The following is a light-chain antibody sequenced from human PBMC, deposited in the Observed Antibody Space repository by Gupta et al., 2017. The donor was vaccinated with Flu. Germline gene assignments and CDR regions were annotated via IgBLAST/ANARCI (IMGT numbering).Light chain of an antibody. CDR2: AAS. J-gene: IGKJ4*02. V-gene: IGKV1-39*01. Sequence: DMHMTQSPSFLSGSAGDRVTVTCRASQSISNYLNWYQQKPGEAPKLLIYAASNLQSGVPSRFSGSGSGTHFTLTISSLQPEDFATYYCQQSYSLPRTFGRGTKVEIK. CDR1: QSISNY. CDR3: QQSYSLPRT.